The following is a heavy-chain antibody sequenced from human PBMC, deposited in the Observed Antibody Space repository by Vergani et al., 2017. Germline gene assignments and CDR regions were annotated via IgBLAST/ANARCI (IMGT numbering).Heavy chain of an antibody. Sequence: QLHLQESGPGLVKPSETLSLTCTVSGGSITSSSYYWGWIRQPPGKSLEWIGSIYYSGLTYYNPSLKSRVAISVDTPKNQLSLKVTSVTAADTAVYYCASDTHSGQRADRWGQGILVTVTS. CDR2: IYYSGLT. CDR1: GGSITSSSYY. D-gene: IGHD6-19*01. V-gene: IGHV4-39*01. J-gene: IGHJ5*02. CDR3: ASDTHSGQRADR.